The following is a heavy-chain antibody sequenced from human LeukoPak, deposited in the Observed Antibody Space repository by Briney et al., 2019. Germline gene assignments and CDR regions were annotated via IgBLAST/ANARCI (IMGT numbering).Heavy chain of an antibody. CDR1: GGSIRSYY. CDR3: AILARAFTGYANWLVP. D-gene: IGHD3-9*01. J-gene: IGHJ5*02. CDR2: ISNTGST. V-gene: IGHV4-59*08. Sequence: SETLSLTCTVSGGSIRSYYWSWIRQPPGKGLEWIAYISNTGSTNYNPSLKSRVTISEATSQNQFSLKLTSVTAADTAVYYCAILARAFTGYANWLVPWGQGTLVTVSS.